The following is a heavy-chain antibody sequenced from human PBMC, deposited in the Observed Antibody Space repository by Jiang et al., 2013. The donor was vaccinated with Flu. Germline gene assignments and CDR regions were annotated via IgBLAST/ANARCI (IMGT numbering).Heavy chain of an antibody. CDR2: ISGSGGST. V-gene: IGHV3-23*01. Sequence: SCAASGFTFSSYAMSWVRQAPGKGLEWVSAISGSGGSTYYADSVKGRFTISRDNSKNTLYLQMNSLRAEDTAVYYCAKDSSGSYPWVLLYYFDYWGQGTLVTVSS. J-gene: IGHJ4*02. D-gene: IGHD3-10*01. CDR1: GFTFSSYA. CDR3: AKDSSGSYPWVLLYYFDY.